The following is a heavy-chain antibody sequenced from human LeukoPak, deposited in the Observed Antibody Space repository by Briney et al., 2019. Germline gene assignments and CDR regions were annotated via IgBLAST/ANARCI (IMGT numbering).Heavy chain of an antibody. J-gene: IGHJ4*02. CDR3: ARGRPVTTVSGYFDY. D-gene: IGHD4-17*01. CDR1: GFTFSSYW. Sequence: TGGSLRLSCAASGFTFSSYWMSWVRQAPGKGLEWVANIKQDGSEKYYVDSVKGRFTISRDNAKNSLYVQMNSLRAEDTAVYYCARGRPVTTVSGYFDYWGQGTLVTVSS. CDR2: IKQDGSEK. V-gene: IGHV3-7*01.